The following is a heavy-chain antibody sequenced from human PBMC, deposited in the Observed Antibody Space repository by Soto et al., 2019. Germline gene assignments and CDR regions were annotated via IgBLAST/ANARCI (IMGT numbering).Heavy chain of an antibody. V-gene: IGHV1-18*01. D-gene: IGHD6-13*01. Sequence: ASVKVSCKASGYTFTSYGISWVRQAPGQGLEWMGWISAYNGNTNYAQKLQGRVTMTTDTSTSTAYMELRSLRSDDTAVYYCARDLVAAAGTWVGYYYGMDVWGQGTKVTVSS. CDR3: ARDLVAAAGTWVGYYYGMDV. CDR2: ISAYNGNT. CDR1: GYTFTSYG. J-gene: IGHJ6*02.